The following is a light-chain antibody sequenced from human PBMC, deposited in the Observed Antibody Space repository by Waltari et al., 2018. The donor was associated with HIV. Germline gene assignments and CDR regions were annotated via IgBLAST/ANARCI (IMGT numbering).Light chain of an antibody. CDR1: SSNIGTNY. CDR3: ASWDDSLSGSYV. J-gene: IGLJ1*01. V-gene: IGLV1-47*01. CDR2: RNS. Sequence: QSVLTQPPSASGTPGQTVTISCSGSSSNIGTNYVYWYQQLPGTAPKLLIYRNSQRPSGVPDRFSGSKSGTSASLAISGLRSDDEADYYCASWDDSLSGSYVFGTGTKVTVL.